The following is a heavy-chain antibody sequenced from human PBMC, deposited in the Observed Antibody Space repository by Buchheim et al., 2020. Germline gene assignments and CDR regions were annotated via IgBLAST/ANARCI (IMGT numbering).Heavy chain of an antibody. D-gene: IGHD1-1*01. CDR3: ARAWNPHEGALDI. Sequence: QLQLQESGPGLVTPSETLSLTCTVSGGSISINNYYWGWIRQPPGKGLEWIANIDYSGTTYYNPSLKSRVTISVDTSKNQFPLKLSSVTAADTAVYDCARAWNPHEGALDIWGQGT. CDR1: GGSISINNYY. V-gene: IGHV4-39*07. CDR2: IDYSGTT. J-gene: IGHJ3*02.